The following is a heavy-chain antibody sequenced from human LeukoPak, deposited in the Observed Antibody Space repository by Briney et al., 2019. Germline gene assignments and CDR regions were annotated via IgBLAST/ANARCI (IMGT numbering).Heavy chain of an antibody. J-gene: IGHJ3*01. V-gene: IGHV3-30-3*01. CDR1: EFTFSDYA. CDR3: ARDRSGYANDAFDF. D-gene: IGHD3-3*01. CDR2: LSYGGTNK. Sequence: PGRSLRLSCAASEFTFSDYAMHWVRQAPGKGLEWVAVLSYGGTNKYYADSVKGRFTISRDNSKNTMFLQMNSLRAEDTAVYHCARDRSGYANDAFDFWGQGTMVTVSS.